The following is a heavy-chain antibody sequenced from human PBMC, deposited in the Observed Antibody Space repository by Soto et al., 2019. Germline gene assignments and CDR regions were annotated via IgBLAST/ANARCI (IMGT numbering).Heavy chain of an antibody. V-gene: IGHV3-30-3*01. J-gene: IGHJ4*02. Sequence: QVQLVESGGGVVQPGRSLRLSCAASGFTFSSYAMHWVRQAPGKGLEWVAVISYDGSNKYYADSVKGRFTISRDNSKNTLYLQMNSLRAEDTAVYYCARDRSDGGYHPFDYCGQGTLVTVSS. CDR1: GFTFSSYA. D-gene: IGHD2-15*01. CDR2: ISYDGSNK. CDR3: ARDRSDGGYHPFDY.